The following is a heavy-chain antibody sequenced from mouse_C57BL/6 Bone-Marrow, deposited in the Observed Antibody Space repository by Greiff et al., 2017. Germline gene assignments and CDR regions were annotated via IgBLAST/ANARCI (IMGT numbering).Heavy chain of an antibody. CDR3: ARSPFITTVVEEDY. CDR2: IYPGSGST. V-gene: IGHV1-55*01. Sequence: QVQLQQPGAELVKPGASVKMSCKASGYTFTSYWITWVKQRPGQGLEWIGDIYPGSGSTNYNEKFKSKATLTVDTSSSTAYMQLSSLTSEDSAVFYCARSPFITTVVEEDYWGQGTTLTVSS. D-gene: IGHD1-1*01. J-gene: IGHJ2*01. CDR1: GYTFTSYW.